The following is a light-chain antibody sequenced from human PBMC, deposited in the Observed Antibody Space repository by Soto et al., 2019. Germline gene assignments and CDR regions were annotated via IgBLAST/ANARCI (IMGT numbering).Light chain of an antibody. V-gene: IGKV3-20*01. Sequence: EIVLTQSPATLSLSPGYRATLSCRASQNVRSDYFAWYQQKPGQAPRVIIFGVSTRASATPDRFRGSGSGTYFTLTISRLEPDDFALYYCQKYGNSPLNFGGGTKGDIK. CDR3: QKYGNSPLN. CDR2: GVS. J-gene: IGKJ4*01. CDR1: QNVRSDY.